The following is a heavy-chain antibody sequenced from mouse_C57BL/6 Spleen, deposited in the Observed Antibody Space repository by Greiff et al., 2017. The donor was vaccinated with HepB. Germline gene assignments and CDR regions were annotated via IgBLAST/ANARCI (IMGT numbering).Heavy chain of an antibody. CDR1: GYTFTSYW. V-gene: IGHV1-64*01. CDR3: ARGSYYDDDWFAY. CDR2: IHPNSGST. J-gene: IGHJ3*01. Sequence: QVQLQQPGAELVKPGASVKLSCKASGYTFTSYWMHWVKQRPGQGLEWIGMIHPNSGSTNYNEKFKSKATLTVDKSSSTAYMQLSSLTSEDSAVYYCARGSYYDDDWFAYWGQGTLVTVSA. D-gene: IGHD2-4*01.